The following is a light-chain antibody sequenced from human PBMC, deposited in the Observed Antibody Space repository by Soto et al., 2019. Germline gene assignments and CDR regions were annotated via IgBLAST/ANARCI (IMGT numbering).Light chain of an antibody. CDR1: NIGSKS. CDR2: DDS. Sequence: YELAQPPSVSVAPGQTARLTCGGNNIGSKSVHWYQQKPGQAPVLVVYDDSDRPSGIPERFPGSNSGNTATLTISRVEAGDDADYYCQVWDSSSEHPGVYVFGTGTKVTV. V-gene: IGLV3-21*02. CDR3: QVWDSSSEHPGVYV. J-gene: IGLJ1*01.